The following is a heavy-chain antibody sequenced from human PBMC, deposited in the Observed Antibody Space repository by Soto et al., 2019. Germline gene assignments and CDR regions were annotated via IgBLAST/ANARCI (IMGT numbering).Heavy chain of an antibody. CDR2: IYYSGST. J-gene: IGHJ5*02. V-gene: IGHV4-31*03. CDR3: ARLHWGEVRGVIIRVHNWFDP. Sequence: QVQLQESGPGLVKPSQTLSLTCTVSGGSISSGGYYWSWIRQHPGKGLEWIGYIYYSGSTYYNPSLKSRVTISVDTSKNQFSLKLSSVTAADTAVYYCARLHWGEVRGVIIRVHNWFDPWGQGTLVTVSS. CDR1: GGSISSGGYY. D-gene: IGHD3-10*01.